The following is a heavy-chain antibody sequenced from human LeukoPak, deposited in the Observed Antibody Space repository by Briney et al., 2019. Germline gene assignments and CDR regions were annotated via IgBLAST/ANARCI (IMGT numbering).Heavy chain of an antibody. J-gene: IGHJ6*03. V-gene: IGHV5-51*01. CDR3: ARHIRGTYYYDSSGFATFGARYYYYYYMDV. CDR2: IYPGDSDT. D-gene: IGHD3-22*01. Sequence: RGESPKISCKGSGYSFTSYWIGWVRQMPGKGLEWMGIIYPGDSDTRYSPSFQGQVNISADKSISTAYLQWSSLKASDTAIYYCARHIRGTYYYDSSGFATFGARYYYYYYMDVWGKGTTVTISS. CDR1: GYSFTSYW.